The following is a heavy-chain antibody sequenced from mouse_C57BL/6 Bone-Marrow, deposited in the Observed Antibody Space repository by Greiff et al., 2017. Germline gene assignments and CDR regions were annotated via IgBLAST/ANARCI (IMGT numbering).Heavy chain of an antibody. CDR3: ARSYSYYAMDY. Sequence: QVQLQQSGAELARPGAPVKMSCKASGYTFTSYTMHWVKQRPGQGLEWIGYINPSSGYTKYNQKFKDKATLTADKSSSTAYMQLSSLTSEDSAVYYCARSYSYYAMDYWGQGTSVTVSS. J-gene: IGHJ4*01. V-gene: IGHV1-4*01. CDR1: GYTFTSYT. D-gene: IGHD1-1*01. CDR2: INPSSGYT.